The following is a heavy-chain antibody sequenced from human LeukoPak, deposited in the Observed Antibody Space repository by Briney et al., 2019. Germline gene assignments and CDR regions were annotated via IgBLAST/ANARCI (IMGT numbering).Heavy chain of an antibody. CDR3: ARRDSSSWYDYFDY. V-gene: IGHV4-59*01. CDR1: GGSISSYY. Sequence: SETLSLTCTVSGGSISSYYWSWIRQPPGKGLEWIGFIYYSGSTSFNPSLKSRVTISVDTSKNQFSLKLSSVTAADTAVYYCARRDSSSWYDYFDYWGQGTLVTVSS. D-gene: IGHD6-13*01. J-gene: IGHJ4*02. CDR2: IYYSGST.